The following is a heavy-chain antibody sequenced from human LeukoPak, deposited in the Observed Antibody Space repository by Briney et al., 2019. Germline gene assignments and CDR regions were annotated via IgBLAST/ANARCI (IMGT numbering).Heavy chain of an antibody. CDR3: ARGRLARSPYFDY. J-gene: IGHJ4*02. V-gene: IGHV4-4*07. CDR1: GGSISYY. CDR2: IYTSGST. Sequence: SETLSLTCTVSGGSISYYWSWIRQPAGKGLEWIGRIYTSGSTNYNPSLKSRVTMSVDTSKNQFSLNLSSVTAADTAVYYCARGRLARSPYFDYWGQGTLVTVSS. D-gene: IGHD6-19*01.